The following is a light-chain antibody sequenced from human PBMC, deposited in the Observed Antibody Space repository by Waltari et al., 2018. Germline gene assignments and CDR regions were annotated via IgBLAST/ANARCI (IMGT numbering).Light chain of an antibody. CDR2: EVT. Sequence: QSALTPPASVSGSPGQSITISCTGTSSDVGGYNYVYWYQQHPGKAPKFMIYEVTNRPSGVSNRFSGSKSGNTAYLTISGLRAEDEADYHCSSYTSSDTWVFGGGTKVTVL. CDR3: SSYTSSDTWV. CDR1: SSDVGGYNY. J-gene: IGLJ3*02. V-gene: IGLV2-14*01.